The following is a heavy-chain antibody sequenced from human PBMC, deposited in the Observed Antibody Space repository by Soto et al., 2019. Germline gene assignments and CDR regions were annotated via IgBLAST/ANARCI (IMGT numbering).Heavy chain of an antibody. D-gene: IGHD1-20*01. Sequence: QVQLQESGPGLVKPSGTLSLTCAVSGGSISSSNWWSWVRQPPGKGLEWIGEIYHSGSTNYNPSLKGRVTISVDKSKNQFSLKLSSVTAADTAVYYCARLSGISRSRGWDVFDYWGQGTLVTVSS. CDR1: GGSISSSNW. CDR2: IYHSGST. J-gene: IGHJ4*02. CDR3: ARLSGISRSRGWDVFDY. V-gene: IGHV4-4*02.